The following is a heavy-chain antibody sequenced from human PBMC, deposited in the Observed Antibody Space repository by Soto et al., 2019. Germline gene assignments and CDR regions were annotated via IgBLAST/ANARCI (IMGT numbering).Heavy chain of an antibody. V-gene: IGHV1-18*01. J-gene: IGHJ4*02. CDR2: ISAYNGNT. CDR3: ARGQFGDY. CDR1: GYTFTSYG. Sequence: VKVSCKASGYTFTSYGISWVRQAPGQGLEWMGWISAYNGNTNYVQKFQGRVTMTTDTTTSTAYMEVTSLRSDDTAVYYCARGQFGDYWGQGTLVTVSS. D-gene: IGHD3-10*01.